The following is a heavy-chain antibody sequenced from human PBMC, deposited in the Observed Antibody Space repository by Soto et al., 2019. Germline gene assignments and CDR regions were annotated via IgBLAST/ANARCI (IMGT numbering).Heavy chain of an antibody. J-gene: IGHJ3*02. D-gene: IGHD3-10*01. CDR3: ARVRRGYHDAFDI. CDR1: GGTFSSYA. CDR2: IIPIFGTA. V-gene: IGHV1-69*13. Sequence: SVKVSCKASGGTFSSYAISWVRQAPGQGLEWMGGIIPIFGTANYAQKFRGRVTITADESTSTAYMELSSLRSEDTAVYYCARVRRGYHDAFDIWGQGTMVTVSS.